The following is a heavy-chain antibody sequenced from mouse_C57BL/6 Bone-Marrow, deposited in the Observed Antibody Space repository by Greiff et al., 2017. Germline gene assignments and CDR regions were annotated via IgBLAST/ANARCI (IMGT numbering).Heavy chain of an antibody. CDR2: IYPRSGNT. J-gene: IGHJ2*01. D-gene: IGHD1-1*01. CDR1: GYTFTSYG. Sequence: QVQLKQSGAELARPGASVKLSCTASGYTFTSYGISWVKQRTGQGLEWIGEIYPRSGNTSYTEKFKGKATLTADQSSSTAYMELRSLTSEDSAVYFCARALIASVVAGDYWGQGTTLTVSS. V-gene: IGHV1-81*01. CDR3: ARALIASVVAGDY.